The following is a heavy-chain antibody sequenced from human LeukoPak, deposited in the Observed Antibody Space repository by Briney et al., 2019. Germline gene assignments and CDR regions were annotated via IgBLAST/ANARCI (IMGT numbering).Heavy chain of an antibody. D-gene: IGHD3-9*01. CDR1: GYTFTGYY. V-gene: IGHV1-46*01. J-gene: IGHJ4*02. CDR2: INPSGGST. CDR3: ARDLLQYFDWLTMAGY. Sequence: ASVKVSCKASGYTFTGYYMHWVRQAPGQGLEWMGWINPSGGSTSYAQKFQGRVTMTRDTSTTTAYVELRSLRSDDTAVYYCARDLLQYFDWLTMAGYWGQGTLVSVSS.